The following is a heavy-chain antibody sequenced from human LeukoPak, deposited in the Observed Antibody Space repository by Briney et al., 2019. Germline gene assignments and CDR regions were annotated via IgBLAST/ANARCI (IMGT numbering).Heavy chain of an antibody. D-gene: IGHD1-20*01. CDR1: GGTFSSYA. V-gene: IGHV1-69*13. CDR2: IIPIFGTA. Sequence: SVKVSCKASGGTFSSYAISWVRQAPGQGLEWMGGIIPIFGTANYAQKFQGRVTITADESTSTAYMELSSLRSEDTAVYYCARVGGLTGLITRGFDPWGQGTLVTVSS. CDR3: ARVGGLTGLITRGFDP. J-gene: IGHJ5*02.